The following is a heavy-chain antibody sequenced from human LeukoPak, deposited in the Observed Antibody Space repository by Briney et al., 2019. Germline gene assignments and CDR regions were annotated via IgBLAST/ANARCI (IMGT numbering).Heavy chain of an antibody. CDR2: INPNSGGT. V-gene: IGHV1-2*02. D-gene: IGHD3-10*01. CDR3: ASWFGENDALDI. CDR1: GYTFTGYY. J-gene: IGHJ3*02. Sequence: ASVKVSCKASGYTFTGYYMHWVRQAPGQGFEWMGWINPNSGGTNYAQKLQGRVTMTRDTSTSTVYMELKRLRSEDTAVYYCASWFGENDALDIWGQGTMVTVSS.